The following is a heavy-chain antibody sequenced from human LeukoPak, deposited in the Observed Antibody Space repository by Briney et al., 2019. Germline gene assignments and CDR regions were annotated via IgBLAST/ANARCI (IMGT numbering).Heavy chain of an antibody. CDR3: ARGGQDYGDYPPYYGMDV. CDR2: IYYGGST. V-gene: IGHV4-59*01. D-gene: IGHD4-17*01. CDR1: GGSISSYY. J-gene: IGHJ6*02. Sequence: SETLSLTCTVSGGSISSYYWSWIRQPPGKGLEWIGYIYYGGSTNYNPSLKSRVTISVDTSKNQFSLKLSSVTAADTAVYYCARGGQDYGDYPPYYGMDVWGQGTTVTVSS.